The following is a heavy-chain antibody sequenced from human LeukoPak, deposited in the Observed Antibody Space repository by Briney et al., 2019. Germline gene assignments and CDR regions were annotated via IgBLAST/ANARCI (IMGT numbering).Heavy chain of an antibody. CDR2: IRSGGTT. J-gene: IGHJ4*01. CDR3: SSPCRSSGWYDFDY. CDR1: GFTFGDYV. D-gene: IGHD6-19*01. V-gene: IGHV3-49*04. Sequence: RSLRLSCTASGFTFGDYVMNWVRQAPGKGLEWVGFIRSGGTTEYAASVKGRFIISRDDSKSIAYLQMNSLKTEDTAVYYCSSPCRSSGWYDFDYWGQEPWSPSPQ.